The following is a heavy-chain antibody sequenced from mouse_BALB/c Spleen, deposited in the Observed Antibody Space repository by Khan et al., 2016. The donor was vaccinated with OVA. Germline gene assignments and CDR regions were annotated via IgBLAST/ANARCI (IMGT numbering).Heavy chain of an antibody. V-gene: IGHV2-9-2*01. CDR2: IWPGRGT. J-gene: IGHJ1*01. D-gene: IGHD1-1*01. CDR3: VRRGNYYGSFYWYFDV. CDR1: GFSLTNYD. Sequence: VQLQESGPGLVAPSQSLSITCTVSGFSLTNYDISWIRQPPGKGLEWLGVIWPGRGTNNNSAFMSRLSISKDNSKSQVFLKMNSLQSDDTAIYYCVRRGNYYGSFYWYFDVWGAGTTVTVSS.